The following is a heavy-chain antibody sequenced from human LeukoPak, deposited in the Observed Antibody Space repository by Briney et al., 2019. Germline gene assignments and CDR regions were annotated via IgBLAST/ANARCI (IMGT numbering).Heavy chain of an antibody. CDR2: IYYSGST. Sequence: SETLSLTCTVSGGSISSGDYYCSWIRQPPGKGLEWIGYIYYSGSTYYNPSLKSRVTISVDTSKNQFSLKLSYVTAADTAVYYCARQAVYYDFWSGYYMVRAGYYFDYWGQGTLVTVSS. J-gene: IGHJ4*02. CDR1: GGSISSGDYY. V-gene: IGHV4-30-4*08. CDR3: ARQAVYYDFWSGYYMVRAGYYFDY. D-gene: IGHD3-3*01.